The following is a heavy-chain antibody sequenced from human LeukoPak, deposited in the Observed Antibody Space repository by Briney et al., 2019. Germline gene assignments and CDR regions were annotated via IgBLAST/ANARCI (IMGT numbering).Heavy chain of an antibody. Sequence: SEXXSXXCAVYGGSFSGYYWSWIRQPPGKGLEWIGEINHSGSTNYNPSLKSRVTISVDTSKHQFSLKLSSVPAADTAVYYCARSHLATVPFDYWGQGTLVTVSS. J-gene: IGHJ4*02. CDR3: ARSHLATVPFDY. CDR2: INHSGST. D-gene: IGHD4-17*01. V-gene: IGHV4-34*01. CDR1: GGSFSGYY.